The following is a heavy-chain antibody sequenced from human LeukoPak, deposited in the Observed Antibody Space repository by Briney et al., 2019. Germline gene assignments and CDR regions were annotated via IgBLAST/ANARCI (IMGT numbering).Heavy chain of an antibody. CDR2: INQAGNEK. CDR3: ARDGTAPGVYFDY. V-gene: IGHV3-7*01. Sequence: GGSLRLSCEASGFTFSSHWMSWVRQTPGKGLEWVANINQAGNEKYYLDSVKGRSTISRDNAKNSLYLQMSSLRAEDTALYYCARDGTAPGVYFDYWGHGTLVTVSS. D-gene: IGHD6-13*01. J-gene: IGHJ4*01. CDR1: GFTFSSHW.